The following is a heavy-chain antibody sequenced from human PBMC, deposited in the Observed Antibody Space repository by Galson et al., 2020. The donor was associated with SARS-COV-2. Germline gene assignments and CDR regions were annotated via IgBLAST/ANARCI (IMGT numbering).Heavy chain of an antibody. Sequence: ASVKVSCKASGYTFTSYDINWVRQATGQGLEWMGWMNPNSGNTGYAQKFQGRVTMTRNTSISTAYMELSSMRSEDTAVYYCAGGYKWELLFNYYYSMDVWGKGTTVTVSS. CDR1: GYTFTSYD. CDR3: AGGYKWELLFNYYYSMDV. V-gene: IGHV1-8*01. CDR2: MNPNSGNT. D-gene: IGHD1-26*01. J-gene: IGHJ6*03.